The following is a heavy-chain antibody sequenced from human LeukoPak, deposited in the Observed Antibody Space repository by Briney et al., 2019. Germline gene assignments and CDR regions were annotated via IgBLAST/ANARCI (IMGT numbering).Heavy chain of an antibody. Sequence: ASVKVSCKASVYTFTRYYMHWVRQAPGQGLEWMGIINPSGCSTSYAQKFQGRVTMTRDTSTSTVYMELSSLRSEDTAVYYCARDSWDDVSFDYWGQGTLVTVSS. CDR3: ARDSWDDVSFDY. V-gene: IGHV1-46*01. CDR1: VYTFTRYY. J-gene: IGHJ4*02. D-gene: IGHD1-1*01. CDR2: INPSGCST.